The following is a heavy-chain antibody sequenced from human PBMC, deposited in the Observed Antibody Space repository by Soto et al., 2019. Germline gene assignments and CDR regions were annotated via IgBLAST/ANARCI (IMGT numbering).Heavy chain of an antibody. J-gene: IGHJ4*02. V-gene: IGHV1-2*02. D-gene: IGHD3-10*01. CDR3: ARADDYYDGSGSL. CDR1: GYTFTGFY. Sequence: ASVKVSCKASGYTFTGFYMHWVRQAPGQGLEWMGWINSDDGGTNYALKFQGRVTMTRETSISSAYMELSSLRSDETDVYYCARADDYYDGSGSLWGQGNPVTVSS. CDR2: INSDDGGT.